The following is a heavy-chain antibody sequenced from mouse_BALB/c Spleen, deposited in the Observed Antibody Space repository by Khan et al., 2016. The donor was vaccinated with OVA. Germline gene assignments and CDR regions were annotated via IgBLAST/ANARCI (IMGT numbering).Heavy chain of an antibody. CDR2: ISSGSSTN. Sequence: EVELVESGGGLVQPGGSRKLSCAASGFTFSSFGMHWVRQAPKKGLEWVAYISSGSSTNYYVDTVKGRFTISRDNTQTSLFLQRTSLGSAATAMYYCARSGGNFHWYFDVWGSGTSVTVSS. CDR3: ARSGGNFHWYFDV. J-gene: IGHJ1*01. D-gene: IGHD2-1*01. V-gene: IGHV5-17*02. CDR1: GFTFSSFG.